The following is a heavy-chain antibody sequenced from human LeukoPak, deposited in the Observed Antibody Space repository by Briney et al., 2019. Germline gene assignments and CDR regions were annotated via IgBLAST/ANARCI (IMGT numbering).Heavy chain of an antibody. J-gene: IGHJ3*02. Sequence: EASVKVSCKASGYTFTGYYMHWVRQAPGQGPEWMGWINPNSGGTNYAQKFQGRVTMTRDTSISTAYMELSSLRSEDTAVYYCAREAPRLLWFGELFEKPDAFDIWGQGTMVTVSS. CDR1: GYTFTGYY. V-gene: IGHV1-2*02. CDR2: INPNSGGT. CDR3: AREAPRLLWFGELFEKPDAFDI. D-gene: IGHD3-10*01.